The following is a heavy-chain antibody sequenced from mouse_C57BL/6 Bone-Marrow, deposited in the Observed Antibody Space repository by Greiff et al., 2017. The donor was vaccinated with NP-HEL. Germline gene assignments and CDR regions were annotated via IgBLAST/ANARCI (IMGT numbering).Heavy chain of an antibody. CDR2: INYDGSST. CDR1: GFTFSDYY. CDR3: ARASSYGWYFDV. Sequence: EVHLVESEGGLVQPGSSMKLSCTASGFTFSDYYMAWVRQVPEKGLEWVANINYDGSSTYYLDSLKSRFIISRDNAKNILYLQMSRLKSEDTATYYCARASSYGWYFDVWGTGTTVTVSS. V-gene: IGHV5-16*01. D-gene: IGHD1-1*01. J-gene: IGHJ1*03.